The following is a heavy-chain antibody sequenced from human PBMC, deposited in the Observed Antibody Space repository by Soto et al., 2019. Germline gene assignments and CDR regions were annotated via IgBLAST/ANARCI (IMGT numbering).Heavy chain of an antibody. J-gene: IGHJ6*02. Sequence: QVQLQESVPGLVKPSETLSLTCTVSGGTISRYYWSWIRQPPGKGLEWIGYMYNTGSTVYNPSFTSRVTISVDTSKNQFSLKLNSVTAADTAVYYCARDLWGYCGTDCYPLDVWGQGTTGTVSS. CDR2: MYNTGST. CDR3: ARDLWGYCGTDCYPLDV. V-gene: IGHV4-59*01. D-gene: IGHD2-21*02. CDR1: GGTISRYY.